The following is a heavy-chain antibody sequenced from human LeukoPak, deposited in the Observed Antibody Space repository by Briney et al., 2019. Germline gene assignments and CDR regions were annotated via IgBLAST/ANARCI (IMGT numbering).Heavy chain of an antibody. CDR3: AGGDTVAGSYHLDY. V-gene: IGHV3-48*03. CDR1: GFTFSSYE. Sequence: GGSLRLSCAASGFTFSSYEMNWVRQAPGKGLEWVSYISSSGSTIYYADSVKGRSTISRDNAKNSLYLQMNSLRAEDTGVYYCAGGDTVAGSYHLDYWGQGTLVTVSS. J-gene: IGHJ4*02. CDR2: ISSSGSTI. D-gene: IGHD6-19*01.